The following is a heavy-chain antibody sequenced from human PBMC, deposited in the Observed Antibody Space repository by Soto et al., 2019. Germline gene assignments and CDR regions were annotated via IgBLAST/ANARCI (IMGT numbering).Heavy chain of an antibody. CDR2: ISYDGSNK. D-gene: IGHD4-17*01. V-gene: IGHV3-30-3*01. J-gene: IGHJ6*02. Sequence: GGSLRLSCAASGFTFSSYAMHWVRQAPGKGLEWVAVISYDGSNKYYADSVKGRFTISRDNSKNTLYLQMNSLRAEDTAVYYCARDYGDYSYYYGMDVWGQGTTVTVSS. CDR1: GFTFSSYA. CDR3: ARDYGDYSYYYGMDV.